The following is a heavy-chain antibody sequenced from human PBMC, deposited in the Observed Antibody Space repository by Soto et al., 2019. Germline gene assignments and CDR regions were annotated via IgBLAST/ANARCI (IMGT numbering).Heavy chain of an antibody. D-gene: IGHD3-22*01. V-gene: IGHV3-33*01. Sequence: GGSLRLSCAASGFTFSSYGMHWVRQAPGKGLEWVAVIWYDGSNKYYADSVKGRFTISRDNSKNTLYLQMNSLRAEDTAVYYCARVLRHGPIVVGSSLRGYGMDVWGQGTTVTVSS. CDR3: ARVLRHGPIVVGSSLRGYGMDV. CDR1: GFTFSSYG. CDR2: IWYDGSNK. J-gene: IGHJ6*02.